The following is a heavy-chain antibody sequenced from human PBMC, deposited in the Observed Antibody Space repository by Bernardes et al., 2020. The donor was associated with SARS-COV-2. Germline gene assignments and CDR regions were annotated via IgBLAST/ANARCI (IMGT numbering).Heavy chain of an antibody. V-gene: IGHV4-59*12. Sequence: SETLSLTCSVSGVSIEGYYWSWIRQSPGTRLEWIGYIFDAGNTDSNPSLKSRVTLSVDTTKNQISLKMTSVTAADTGVYFCARDWGSTWSDWGQGTLVTVSS. J-gene: IGHJ1*01. CDR3: ARDWGSTWSD. CDR2: IFDAGNT. CDR1: GVSIEGYY. D-gene: IGHD6-6*01.